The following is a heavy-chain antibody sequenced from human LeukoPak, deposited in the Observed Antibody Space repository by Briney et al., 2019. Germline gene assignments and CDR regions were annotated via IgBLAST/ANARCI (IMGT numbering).Heavy chain of an antibody. CDR1: GYTFTSYG. CDR2: ISAYNGNT. CDR3: ARQPYYDFWSGYFSDSWFDP. J-gene: IGHJ5*02. D-gene: IGHD3-3*01. V-gene: IGHV1-18*04. Sequence: ASVKVSCKASGYTFTSYGISWVRQAPGQGLEWMGWISAYNGNTNYAQKLQGRVTMTTDTSTSTAYMELSRLRSDDTAVYYCARQPYYDFWSGYFSDSWFDPWGQGTLVTVSS.